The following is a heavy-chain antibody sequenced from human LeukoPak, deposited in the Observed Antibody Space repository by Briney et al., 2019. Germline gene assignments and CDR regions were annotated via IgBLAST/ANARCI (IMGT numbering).Heavy chain of an antibody. CDR2: FYYSGST. D-gene: IGHD1-7*01. J-gene: IGHJ6*03. V-gene: IGHV4-39*07. CDR3: ARLLTGTTSYYMDV. CDR1: GGSISSSSYY. Sequence: SETLSLTCTVSGGSISSSSYYWGWIRQPPGKGLEWIGSFYYSGSTYYNPSLKSRVTIPVDTSKNQFSLKLSSVTAADTAVYYCARLLTGTTSYYMDVWGKGTTVTVSS.